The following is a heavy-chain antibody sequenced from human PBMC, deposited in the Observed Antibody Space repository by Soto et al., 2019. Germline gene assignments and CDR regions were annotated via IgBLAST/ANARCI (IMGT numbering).Heavy chain of an antibody. Sequence: GASLKVTCKGTGYSFTSYGIGWVRKMPGKGLEWMGIIYPGDSDTRYSPSFQGQVTISADKSISTAYLQWSSLKASDTALYYCAKAVAVAEDYYYGMDVWGQGTTVTSP. CDR1: GYSFTSYG. CDR3: AKAVAVAEDYYYGMDV. CDR2: IYPGDSDT. J-gene: IGHJ6*02. V-gene: IGHV5-51*01. D-gene: IGHD6-19*01.